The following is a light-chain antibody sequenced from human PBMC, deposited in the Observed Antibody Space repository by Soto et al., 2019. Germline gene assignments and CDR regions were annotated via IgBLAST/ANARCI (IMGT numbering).Light chain of an antibody. J-gene: IGKJ4*01. CDR1: HSVSNNY. Sequence: SVLTQSPCTLSLSPAERATLSCRSSHSVSNNYLAWYQQKPGQAPRLLIYDASSRATGIPDRFSGGGSGTDFTLTISSLEPEDFAVYYCQQFSSYPITFGGGTKVDTK. CDR3: QQFSSYPIT. CDR2: DAS. V-gene: IGKV3-20*01.